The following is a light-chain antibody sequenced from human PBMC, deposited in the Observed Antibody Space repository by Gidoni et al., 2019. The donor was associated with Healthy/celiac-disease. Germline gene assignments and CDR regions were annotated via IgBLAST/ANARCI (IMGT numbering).Light chain of an antibody. CDR3: QQSYSTPLT. V-gene: IGKV1-39*01. Sequence: DIQMTQSPSSLSASVGDRVTITCRASQSISSYLNWYQQKPGKAPKLLIYAASSLQSGVPSRFSGSGSGTDFTLTISSLQPADFATYDCQQSYSTPLTFXGXTKVEIK. CDR2: AAS. CDR1: QSISSY. J-gene: IGKJ4*01.